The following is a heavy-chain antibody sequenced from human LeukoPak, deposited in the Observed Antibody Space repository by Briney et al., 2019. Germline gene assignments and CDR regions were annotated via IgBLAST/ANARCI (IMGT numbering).Heavy chain of an antibody. CDR3: ARGRPGNYFDY. J-gene: IGHJ4*02. CDR2: INWEDGSI. V-gene: IGHV3-20*04. CDR1: GFTFDDYG. Sequence: GGSLRLSCVASGFTFDDYGMSWVRQAPGEGLEWVSGINWEDGSIGYADSVKGRFTISRDNAKNSLYLQMNSLRADDTAVYYCARGRPGNYFDYWGQGTLVTVSS. D-gene: IGHD1-26*01.